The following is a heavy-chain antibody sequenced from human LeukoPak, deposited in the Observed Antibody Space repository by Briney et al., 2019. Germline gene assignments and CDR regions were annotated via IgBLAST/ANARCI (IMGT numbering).Heavy chain of an antibody. D-gene: IGHD6-13*01. Sequence: ASVKVSCKGSGYTFDRYGVTWVRQAPGQGLEWMGWISTYNGNTTYAQKFQGRVTMTRDTSTSTVYMELSSLRSEDTAVYYCARADRRRPPYSSSWYSENIFDYWGQGTLVTVSS. CDR2: ISTYNGNT. J-gene: IGHJ4*02. V-gene: IGHV1-18*01. CDR3: ARADRRRPPYSSSWYSENIFDY. CDR1: GYTFDRYG.